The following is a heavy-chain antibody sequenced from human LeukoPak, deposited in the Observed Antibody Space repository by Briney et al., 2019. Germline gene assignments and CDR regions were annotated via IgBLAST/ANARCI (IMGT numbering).Heavy chain of an antibody. V-gene: IGHV2-26*01. CDR3: ARTFYDILTGYQGYFDY. J-gene: IGHJ4*02. D-gene: IGHD3-9*01. Sequence: VSGPTLANPTQTLTLTCTFSGFSLSSSEMCVSWIREPPGKALEWLAHIFSNDEKSYSTSLKSRLTISKDTSKSQVVLTMTNMDPVDTATYYCARTFYDILTGYQGYFDYWGQGTLVTVSS. CDR2: IFSNDEK. CDR1: GFSLSSSEMC.